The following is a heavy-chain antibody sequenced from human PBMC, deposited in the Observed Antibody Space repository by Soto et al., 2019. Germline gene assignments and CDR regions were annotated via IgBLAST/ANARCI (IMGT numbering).Heavy chain of an antibody. J-gene: IGHJ5*02. V-gene: IGHV3-30-3*02. Sequence: GGSLRLSCAASGFSFSDYAMLWVRQPPGKGLEWVALISYDGENQYFTDSVRGRFTISRDNSKTAVYLEMNDLRLDDTATYYCVSPHSESSNAFDLWGQGTLVTVSS. D-gene: IGHD3-10*01. CDR2: ISYDGENQ. CDR1: GFSFSDYA. CDR3: VSPHSESSNAFDL.